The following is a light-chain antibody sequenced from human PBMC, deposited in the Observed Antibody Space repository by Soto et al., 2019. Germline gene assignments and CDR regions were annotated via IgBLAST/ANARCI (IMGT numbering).Light chain of an antibody. CDR2: GAS. V-gene: IGKV3D-20*02. J-gene: IGKJ5*01. Sequence: EIVLTQSPGTPSLSPGERPTLSCSASQSVSSSYLAWYQQKPGQAPRLLIYGASTRATGVPARFSGSGSGTDFTLTISSLEPEDFAVYYCHQRQYWPPITFGQGTRLEIK. CDR1: QSVSSSY. CDR3: HQRQYWPPIT.